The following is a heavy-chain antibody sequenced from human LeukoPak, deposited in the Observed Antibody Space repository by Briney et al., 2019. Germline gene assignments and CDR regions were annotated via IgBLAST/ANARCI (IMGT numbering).Heavy chain of an antibody. Sequence: SETLSLTCAVYGGSFSGYYWSWIRQPPGKGLEWIGEINHSGSTNYNPSLKSRVTISVDTSKSQFSLNLSSVTAADTAFYYCARGSEVGSFDPWGRGTLVTVSS. V-gene: IGHV4-34*01. CDR2: INHSGST. CDR1: GGSFSGYY. J-gene: IGHJ5*02. CDR3: ARGSEVGSFDP. D-gene: IGHD1-26*01.